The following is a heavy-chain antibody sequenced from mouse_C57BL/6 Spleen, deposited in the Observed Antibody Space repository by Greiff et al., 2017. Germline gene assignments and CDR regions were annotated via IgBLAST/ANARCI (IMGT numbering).Heavy chain of an antibody. CDR1: GFTFSDYG. D-gene: IGHD3-2*02. J-gene: IGHJ4*01. V-gene: IGHV5-17*01. CDR3: ARPVDSSGPLYSMDD. CDR2: ISSGSSTI. Sequence: EVQLVESGGGLVKPGGSLKLSCAASGFTFSDYGMHWVRQAPEKGLEWVAYISSGSSTIYYADTVKGRFTISRDNAKNTLFLQMTSLRSEDTAMYYCARPVDSSGPLYSMDDWGQGTSVTVSS.